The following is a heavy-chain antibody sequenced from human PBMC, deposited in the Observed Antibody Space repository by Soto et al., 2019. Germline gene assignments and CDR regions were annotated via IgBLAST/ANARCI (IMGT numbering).Heavy chain of an antibody. CDR1: GFTFTHSA. Sequence: GASVKVSCKASGFTFTHSAGQWVRQARGQRLEWIGWIVVGSGNTNYAQKFQERVTITRDMSTSTAYMELSSLRSEDTAMYYCVAGSGFSSGPDYWGQGTLVTVSS. D-gene: IGHD6-19*01. J-gene: IGHJ4*02. V-gene: IGHV1-58*01. CDR2: IVVGSGNT. CDR3: VAGSGFSSGPDY.